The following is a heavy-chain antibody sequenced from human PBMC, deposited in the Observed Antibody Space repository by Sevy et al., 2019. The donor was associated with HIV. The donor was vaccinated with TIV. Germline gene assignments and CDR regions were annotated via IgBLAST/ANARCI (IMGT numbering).Heavy chain of an antibody. CDR1: GFNVSSNY. D-gene: IGHD3-22*01. CDR2: IYSGANT. V-gene: IGHV3-53*01. Sequence: GESLKISCAASGFNVSSNYMNWIRQAPGKGLEWVSVIYSGANTYYADSVKGRFTISRDTSKNTLYLQMNSLRAEDTDVYYCARDRFTYYYDSSGYYTSGYGMDVWGQGTTVTVSS. CDR3: ARDRFTYYYDSSGYYTSGYGMDV. J-gene: IGHJ6*02.